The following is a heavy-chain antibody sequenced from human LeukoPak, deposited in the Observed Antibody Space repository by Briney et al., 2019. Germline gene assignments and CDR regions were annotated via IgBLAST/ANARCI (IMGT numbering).Heavy chain of an antibody. D-gene: IGHD6-13*01. J-gene: IGHJ5*02. V-gene: IGHV4-4*07. CDR3: AGKIAAAGLGWFDP. CDR2: IYTSGST. Sequence: PSETLSLTCTVSGGSISSYYWSWTRQPAGKGLEWIGRIYTSGSTNYNPSLKSRVTMSVDTSKNQFSLKLSSVTAADTAVYYCAGKIAAAGLGWFDPWGQGTLVTVSS. CDR1: GGSISSYY.